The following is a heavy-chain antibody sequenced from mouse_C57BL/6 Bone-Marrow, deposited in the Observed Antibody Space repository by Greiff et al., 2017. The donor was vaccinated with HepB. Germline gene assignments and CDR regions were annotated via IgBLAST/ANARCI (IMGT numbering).Heavy chain of an antibody. CDR2: IWRGGST. J-gene: IGHJ1*03. Sequence: VQLQQSGPGLVQPSQSLSITCTVSGFSFTSYGVHWVRQSPGKGLEWLGVIWRGGSTDYNAAFMSRLSITKDNSKSQVFFKMNSLQADDTAIYYCAKKRDYYDYDWYFDVWGTGTTVTVSS. V-gene: IGHV2-5*01. D-gene: IGHD2-4*01. CDR3: AKKRDYYDYDWYFDV. CDR1: GFSFTSYG.